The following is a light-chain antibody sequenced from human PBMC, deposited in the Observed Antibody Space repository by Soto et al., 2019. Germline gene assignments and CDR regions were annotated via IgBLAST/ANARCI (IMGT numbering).Light chain of an antibody. CDR1: QSVDRNY. V-gene: IGKV3-20*01. CDR2: GAS. Sequence: EIVLTQSPGTLSLSPGESATLSCRASQSVDRNYLAWYQQRPGQAPRLLIYGASSRATGIPPRFSGSGSGTEFVLTFSGLEAEDVAVYYCHQFASTPRTFGQGTKVETK. CDR3: HQFASTPRT. J-gene: IGKJ1*01.